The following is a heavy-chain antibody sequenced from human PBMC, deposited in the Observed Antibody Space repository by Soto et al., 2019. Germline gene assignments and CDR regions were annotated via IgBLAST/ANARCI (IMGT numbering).Heavy chain of an antibody. J-gene: IGHJ4*02. CDR3: ARGLYDSSGYYYFDY. CDR2: IYHSGST. CDR1: GGSISSGGYS. V-gene: IGHV4-30-2*01. D-gene: IGHD3-22*01. Sequence: SETLSRTCAFSGGSISSGGYSWSWIRHPPGKGLVWIGYIYHSGSTYYNPSLKSRVTISVDRSKNRFSRKLSSVTAADTAVYYCARGLYDSSGYYYFDYWGQGTLVTVSS.